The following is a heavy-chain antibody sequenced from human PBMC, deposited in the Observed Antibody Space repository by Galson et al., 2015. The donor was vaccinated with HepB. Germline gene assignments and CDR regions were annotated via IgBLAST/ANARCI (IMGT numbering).Heavy chain of an antibody. Sequence: SLRLSCAASGFTFSSYAMHWVRQAPGKGLEWVAVISYDGSNKYYADSVKGRFTISRDNSKNTLYLQMNSLRAEDTAVYYCASSFYGSGSYTSSYFDYWGQGTLGTVSS. CDR1: GFTFSSYA. CDR3: ASSFYGSGSYTSSYFDY. D-gene: IGHD3-10*01. J-gene: IGHJ4*02. V-gene: IGHV3-30*04. CDR2: ISYDGSNK.